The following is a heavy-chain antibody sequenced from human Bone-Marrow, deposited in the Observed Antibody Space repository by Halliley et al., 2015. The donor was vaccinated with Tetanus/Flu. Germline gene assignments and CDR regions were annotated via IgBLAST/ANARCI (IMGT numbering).Heavy chain of an antibody. CDR3: ARGNGLHSWGFQH. Sequence: LRLSCSVSGGSVSSYYWSWLRQPPGKGLVWIGYIYDNGDTVYNPSLKSRVTMTVDTSKNQISLNLMSVSFADTAVYYCARGNGLHSWGFQHWGQGTLVGFSS. D-gene: IGHD3-3*01. J-gene: IGHJ1*01. CDR1: GGSVSSYY. V-gene: IGHV4-59*02. CDR2: IYDNGDT.